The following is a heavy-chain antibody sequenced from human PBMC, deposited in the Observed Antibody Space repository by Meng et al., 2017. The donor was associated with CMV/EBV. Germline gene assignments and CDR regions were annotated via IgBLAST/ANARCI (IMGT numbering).Heavy chain of an antibody. D-gene: IGHD2-2*01. Sequence: ESLKISCTVSGGSISSSSYYWGWIRQPPGKGLEWIGSIYYSGSTYYNPSLKSRVTISVDTSKNQFSLKLSSVTAADTAVYYCARGVSGYCSSTSCYYYYGMDVWGQGTTVTSP. CDR2: IYYSGST. V-gene: IGHV4-39*07. CDR3: ARGVSGYCSSTSCYYYYGMDV. CDR1: GGSISSSSYY. J-gene: IGHJ6*02.